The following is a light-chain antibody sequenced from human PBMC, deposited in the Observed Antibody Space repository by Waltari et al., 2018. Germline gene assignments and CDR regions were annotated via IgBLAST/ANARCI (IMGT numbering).Light chain of an antibody. J-gene: IGKJ1*01. CDR3: EKYGSLPAT. Sequence: EIMLTQSPGTLSLSPGERATLSCRASQSISRYLAWYQHKPGQAPRLLIYDASSRATGIPDRFSGSGSGTDLSLTISRLEPEEFAVYDCEKYGSLPATCGQGTKVEIK. V-gene: IGKV3-20*01. CDR2: DAS. CDR1: QSISRY.